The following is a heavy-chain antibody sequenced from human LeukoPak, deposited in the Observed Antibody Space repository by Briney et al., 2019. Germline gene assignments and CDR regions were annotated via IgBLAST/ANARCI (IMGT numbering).Heavy chain of an antibody. J-gene: IGHJ6*03. CDR1: GGSITSSY. CDR2: IYYNGNT. D-gene: IGHD2/OR15-2a*01. V-gene: IGHV4-4*08. Sequence: PSETLSLTCTVSGGSITSSYWSWIRQSPEKGLQYIGYIYYNGNTSYNPSLKSRVTISIDTSKNQFSLKLTSVTAADTAVYYCARDRRIRNYYMDVWGKGTTVTISS. CDR3: ARDRRIRNYYMDV.